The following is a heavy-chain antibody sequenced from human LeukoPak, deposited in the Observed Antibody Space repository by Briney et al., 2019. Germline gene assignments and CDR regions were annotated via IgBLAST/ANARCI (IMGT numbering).Heavy chain of an antibody. CDR3: AREGSSWYGAYYGMDV. CDR2: ISAYNGNT. Sequence: GESLKISCKGSGYSFTSYWISWVRQAPGQGLEWMGWISAYNGNTNYAQKLQGRVTMTTDTSTSTAYMELRSLRSDDTAVYYCAREGSSWYGAYYGMDVWGQGTTVTVSS. CDR1: GYSFTSYW. J-gene: IGHJ6*02. V-gene: IGHV1-18*04. D-gene: IGHD6-13*01.